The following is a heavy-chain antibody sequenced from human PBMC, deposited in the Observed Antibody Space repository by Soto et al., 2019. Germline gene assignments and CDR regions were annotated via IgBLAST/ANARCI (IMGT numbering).Heavy chain of an antibody. CDR2: FDPEDGET. J-gene: IGHJ3*02. CDR1: GYTLTELS. Sequence: ASVKVSCKVSGYTLTELSMHWVRQAPGKGLEWMGGFDPEDGETIYAQKFQGRVTMTEDTSTDTAYVELSSLRSEDTAVYYCARGGSSWYFSEAFDIWGQGTMVTVSS. CDR3: ARGGSSWYFSEAFDI. D-gene: IGHD6-13*01. V-gene: IGHV1-24*01.